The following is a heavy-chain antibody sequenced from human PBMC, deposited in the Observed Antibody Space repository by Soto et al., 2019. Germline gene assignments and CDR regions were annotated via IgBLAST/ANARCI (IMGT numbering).Heavy chain of an antibody. CDR3: ARHQFRSGWHHYYYYGMDV. CDR1: GFTFSSYA. CDR2: ISGSGGST. V-gene: IGHV3-23*01. Sequence: PGGSLRLSCAASGFTFSSYAMSWVRQAPGKGLEWASAISGSGGSTYYADSVKGQVTISADKSISTAYLQWSSLKASDTAMYYCARHQFRSGWHHYYYYGMDVWGQGTTVTVSS. D-gene: IGHD6-19*01. J-gene: IGHJ6*02.